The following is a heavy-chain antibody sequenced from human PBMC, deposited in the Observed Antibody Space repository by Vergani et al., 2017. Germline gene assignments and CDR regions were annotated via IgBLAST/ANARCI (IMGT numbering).Heavy chain of an antibody. CDR2: ISYDGSNK. J-gene: IGHJ4*02. CDR3: ARLAGYCSSTSCYTGIVDY. D-gene: IGHD2-2*02. CDR1: GFTFSSYA. V-gene: IGHV3-30-3*01. Sequence: VQLVESGGGVVQPGRSLRLSCAASGFTFSSYAMHWVRQAPGKGLEWVAVISYDGSNKYYADSVKGRFTISRDNSKNTLYLQMNSLRAEDTAVYYCARLAGYCSSTSCYTGIVDYWGQGTLVTVSS.